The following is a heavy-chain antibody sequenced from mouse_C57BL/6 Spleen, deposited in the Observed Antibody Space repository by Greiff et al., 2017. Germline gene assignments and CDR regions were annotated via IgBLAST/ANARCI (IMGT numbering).Heavy chain of an antibody. Sequence: VQLQQSDAELVKPGASVKISCKVSGYTFTDHTIHWMKQRPEQGLEWIGYIYPRDGSTKYNGKFKGKATLTADKSSSTAYMQLNSLTSEDSAVYFCASPYDYYYYAMDYWGQGTSVTVSS. V-gene: IGHV1-78*01. J-gene: IGHJ4*01. CDR1: GYTFTDHT. CDR2: IYPRDGST. CDR3: ASPYDYYYYAMDY. D-gene: IGHD2-4*01.